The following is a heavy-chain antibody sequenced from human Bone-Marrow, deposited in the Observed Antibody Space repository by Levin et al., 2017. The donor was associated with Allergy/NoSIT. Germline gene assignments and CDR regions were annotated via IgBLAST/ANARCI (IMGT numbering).Heavy chain of an antibody. D-gene: IGHD6-13*01. CDR2: ISGSGST. J-gene: IGHJ4*02. CDR1: GFTFSSYA. CDR3: AKDRRLDIAAAGTDFDY. V-gene: IGHV3-23*01. Sequence: GESLKISCAASGFTFSSYAMSWVRQAPGKGLEWVSTISGSGSTYYADSVKGRFTISRDNFKNTLYVQMNSLRAEDTAVYYCAKDRRLDIAAAGTDFDYWGQGTLVTVSS.